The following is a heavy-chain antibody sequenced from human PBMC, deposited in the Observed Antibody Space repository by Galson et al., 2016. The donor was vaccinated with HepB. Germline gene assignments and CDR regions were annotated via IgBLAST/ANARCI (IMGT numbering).Heavy chain of an antibody. J-gene: IGHJ4*02. CDR2: ISSSSGTI. D-gene: IGHD3-22*01. V-gene: IGHV3-48*02. CDR3: GRDYYHSSGYANGYFDS. CDR1: GFTFGTFSTYS. Sequence: SLRLSCAASGFTFGTFSTYSMNWVRQAPGKGLEWVSYISSSSGTIYYADSVRGRFTISRDNAKNSLYLQMSSLRDEDTAVYYCGRDYYHSSGYANGYFDSWGQGTLVTVSS.